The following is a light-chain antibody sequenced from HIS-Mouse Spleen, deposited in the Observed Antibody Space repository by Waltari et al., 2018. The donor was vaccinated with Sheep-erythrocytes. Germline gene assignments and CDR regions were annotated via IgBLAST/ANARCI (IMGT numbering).Light chain of an antibody. CDR1: KLGDKY. CDR2: QDS. CDR3: QAWDSSTAV. J-gene: IGLJ2*01. Sequence: SYELTQPPSVSVSPGQTASITCSGDKLGDKYACWYQQKPGQSPVLVIYQDSKRPSGIPERFSGSNSGNTATLTIGGTQAMDEADYYCQAWDSSTAVFGGATRLTVL. V-gene: IGLV3-1*01.